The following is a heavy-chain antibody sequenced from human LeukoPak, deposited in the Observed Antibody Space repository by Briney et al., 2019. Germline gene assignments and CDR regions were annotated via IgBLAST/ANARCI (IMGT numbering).Heavy chain of an antibody. CDR3: ARVSGITMIVVVNSDAFDI. V-gene: IGHV4-34*01. J-gene: IGHJ3*02. D-gene: IGHD3-22*01. CDR1: GGSFSGYY. Sequence: SETLSLTCAVYGGSFSGYYWSWIRQPPGKGLEWIGEINHSGSTNYNPSLKSRVTISVDTSKNQFSLKLSSVTAADTAVYYCARVSGITMIVVVNSDAFDIWGQGTMVTVSS. CDR2: INHSGST.